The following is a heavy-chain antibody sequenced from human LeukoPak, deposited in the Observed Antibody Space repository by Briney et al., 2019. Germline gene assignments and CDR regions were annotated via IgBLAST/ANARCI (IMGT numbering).Heavy chain of an antibody. CDR1: GYTFTTYY. J-gene: IGHJ4*02. CDR3: ARGPTLFLEWLPMYY. V-gene: IGHV1-69*05. CDR2: IIPIFGTA. D-gene: IGHD3-3*01. Sequence: GASVKVSCKASGYTFTTYYMHWVRQAPGQGLEWMGGIIPIFGTANYAQKFQGRVTITTDESTSTAYMELSSLRSEDTAVYYCARGPTLFLEWLPMYYWGQGTLVTVSS.